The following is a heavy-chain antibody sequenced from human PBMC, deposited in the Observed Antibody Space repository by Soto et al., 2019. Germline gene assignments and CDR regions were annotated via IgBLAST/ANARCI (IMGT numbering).Heavy chain of an antibody. J-gene: IGHJ4*02. CDR1: GDSVSSISAS. CDR3: VRGYSSSFDY. CDR2: TYYRSKWTN. D-gene: IGHD2-15*01. V-gene: IGHV6-1*01. Sequence: QVQLQQSGPGLVKPSQTLSLTCAISGDSVSSISASWNWIRQSPSRGLEWLGRTYYRSKWTNDYAVSVKSRITINPDTAKNQFSLQLSSVTPEDTAMYYCVRGYSSSFDYWGQGTLVTVSS.